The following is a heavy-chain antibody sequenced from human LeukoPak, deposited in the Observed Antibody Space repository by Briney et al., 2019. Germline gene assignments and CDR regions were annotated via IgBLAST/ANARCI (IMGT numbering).Heavy chain of an antibody. V-gene: IGHV4-61*01. CDR2: IYYSGST. CDR1: GGSVSSDSYF. Sequence: SEALSLTCTVSGGSVSSDSYFWTWIRRPPGKGLEWIGYIYYSGSTNYNPSLKSRVTISLDTSKSQISLKLSSVTAADTAVYYCARGQRRLQDYWDQGTLVTVSS. J-gene: IGHJ4*02. CDR3: ARGQRRLQDY.